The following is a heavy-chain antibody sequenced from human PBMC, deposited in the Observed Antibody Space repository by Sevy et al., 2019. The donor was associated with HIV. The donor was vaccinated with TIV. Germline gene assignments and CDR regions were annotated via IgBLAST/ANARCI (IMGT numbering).Heavy chain of an antibody. CDR2: ISAYNGNT. J-gene: IGHJ3*02. CDR3: ARDDYGDLHDAFDI. Sequence: ASVKVSCKASGYTFTSYGISWVRQAPGQGLEWMGWISAYNGNTNYAQKLQGRVTMTTDTSTSTAYMELRSLRSDDTAVYYCARDDYGDLHDAFDIWGQWTMVTVSS. CDR1: GYTFTSYG. D-gene: IGHD4-17*01. V-gene: IGHV1-18*01.